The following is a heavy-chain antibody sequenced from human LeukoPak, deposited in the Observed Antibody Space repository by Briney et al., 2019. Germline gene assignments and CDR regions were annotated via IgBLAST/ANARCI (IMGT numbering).Heavy chain of an antibody. CDR2: IYYSGST. CDR1: GGSISSYY. J-gene: IGHJ4*02. V-gene: IGHV4-59*08. CDR3: ARHEYSSSHFDY. Sequence: SETLSLTCTVSGGSISSYYWSWIRQPPGKGLEWIGYIYYSGSTNYNPSLKSRVTVSVDTSKNQFSLKLSSVTAADTAVYYCARHEYSSSHFDYWGQGTLVTVSS. D-gene: IGHD6-13*01.